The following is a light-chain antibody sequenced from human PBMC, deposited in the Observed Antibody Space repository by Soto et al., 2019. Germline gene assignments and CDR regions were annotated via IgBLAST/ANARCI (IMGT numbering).Light chain of an antibody. CDR3: CSYGGGNNFPV. J-gene: IGLJ1*01. CDR1: SSDIGTYDY. Sequence: QSAMTEDPCASGSPGQSVTISCTGTSSDIGTYDYVSWYQHLPDKAPKLIIYEVSKRPSGVPDRFSGSKSGNTASLTVSGLQAEDEGDYYCCSYGGGNNFPVFGTGPKV. V-gene: IGLV2-8*01. CDR2: EVS.